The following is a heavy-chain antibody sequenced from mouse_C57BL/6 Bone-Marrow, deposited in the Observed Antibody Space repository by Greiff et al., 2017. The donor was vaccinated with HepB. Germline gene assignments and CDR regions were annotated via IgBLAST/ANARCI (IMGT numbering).Heavy chain of an antibody. Sequence: EVQLQQSGAELVRPGASVKLSCTASGFNIKDDYMHWVKQRPEQGLEWIGWIDPGNGDTEYASKFQGKATITADTSSNTAYLQLSSLTSEDTAVYYCTTVGDLYAMDYWGQGTSVTVSS. J-gene: IGHJ4*01. CDR2: IDPGNGDT. D-gene: IGHD2-13*01. CDR3: TTVGDLYAMDY. V-gene: IGHV14-4*01. CDR1: GFNIKDDY.